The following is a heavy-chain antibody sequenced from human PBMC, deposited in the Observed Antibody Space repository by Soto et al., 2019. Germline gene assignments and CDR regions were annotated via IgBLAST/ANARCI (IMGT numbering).Heavy chain of an antibody. CDR3: ARHAYRSGWSVAP. CDR1: GGSISSSSYY. Sequence: QLQLQESGPGLVKPSETLSLTCTVSGGSISSSSYYWGWIRQPPGKGLEWIGSIYYSGSTYYNPSLKSRVTLSVDTSKSPSSLTRSSVTAADTAVYSCARHAYRSGWSVAPWGPGTLVTVSS. V-gene: IGHV4-39*01. CDR2: IYYSGST. J-gene: IGHJ5*02. D-gene: IGHD6-19*01.